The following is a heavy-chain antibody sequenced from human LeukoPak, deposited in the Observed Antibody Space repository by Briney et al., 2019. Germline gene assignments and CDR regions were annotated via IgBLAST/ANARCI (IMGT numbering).Heavy chain of an antibody. CDR3: ARVLNANEGYYYDSSGYSNDY. CDR2: ISSSSSYI. J-gene: IGHJ4*02. Sequence: PGGSLRLSCAASGFTFSSYSMNWVRQAPGKGLEWVSSISSSSSYIYYADSVKGRFTISRDNAKNSLYLQMNSLRVEDTAVYYCARVLNANEGYYYDSSGYSNDYWGQGTLVTVSS. V-gene: IGHV3-21*01. D-gene: IGHD3-22*01. CDR1: GFTFSSYS.